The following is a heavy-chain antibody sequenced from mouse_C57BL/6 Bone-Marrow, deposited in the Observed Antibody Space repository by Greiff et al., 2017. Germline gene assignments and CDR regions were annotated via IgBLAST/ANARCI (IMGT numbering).Heavy chain of an antibody. CDR1: GYTFTSYW. V-gene: IGHV1-64*01. CDR3: AGGYPWYFDV. CDR2: IHPNSGST. J-gene: IGHJ1*03. Sequence: VQLQQSGAELVKPGASVKLSCKASGYTFTSYWMHWVKQRPGQGLEWIGMIHPNSGSTNYNEKFKSKATLTVDKSSSPAYMQLSSLTSEDSAVYYCAGGYPWYFDVWGTGTTVTVSS. D-gene: IGHD2-2*01.